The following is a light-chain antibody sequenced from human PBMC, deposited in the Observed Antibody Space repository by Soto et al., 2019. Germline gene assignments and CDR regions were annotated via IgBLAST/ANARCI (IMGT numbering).Light chain of an antibody. CDR2: AAS. J-gene: IGKJ4*01. Sequence: AIRMTQSPSSFSASTGDRVTITCRASQDISSYLAWYQQKPGKAPKVLIYAASTLQSGVISRFSGSGSGTDFTLPIRGLQSEDFATYYCQQYPTYPPLTFGGGTKVEIK. CDR3: QQYPTYPPLT. V-gene: IGKV1-8*01. CDR1: QDISSY.